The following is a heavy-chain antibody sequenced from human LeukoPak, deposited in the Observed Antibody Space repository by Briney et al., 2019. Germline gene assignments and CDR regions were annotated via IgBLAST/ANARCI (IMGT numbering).Heavy chain of an antibody. CDR3: ARGTSIVGATEDFDY. J-gene: IGHJ4*02. V-gene: IGHV3-21*01. CDR2: ISSSSSYI. D-gene: IGHD1-26*01. Sequence: PGGSLRLSCAASGFTFSSYGMHWVRQAPGKGLEWVSSISSSSSYIYYADSVKGRFTISRDNAKNSLYLQMNSLRAEDTAVYYCARGTSIVGATEDFDYWGQGTLVTVSS. CDR1: GFTFSSYG.